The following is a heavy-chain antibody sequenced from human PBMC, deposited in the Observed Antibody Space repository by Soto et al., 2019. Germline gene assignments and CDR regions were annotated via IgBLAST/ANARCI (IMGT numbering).Heavy chain of an antibody. J-gene: IGHJ4*02. CDR1: GFSFSGYW. CDR3: ARGGAYIYGPQYD. CDR2: INGDGSST. D-gene: IGHD5-18*01. Sequence: EVQLVESGGGLVQPGGSLRLSCAASGFSFSGYWIHWVRQAPGKGLVWVSHINGDGSSTNYADSVKGRFTISRDYAKNTLYLQMNSLRVEDTAVYYCARGGAYIYGPQYDWGQGTLVTVSS. V-gene: IGHV3-74*01.